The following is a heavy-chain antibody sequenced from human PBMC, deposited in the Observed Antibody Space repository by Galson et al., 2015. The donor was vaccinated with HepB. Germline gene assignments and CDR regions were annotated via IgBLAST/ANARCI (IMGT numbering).Heavy chain of an antibody. CDR3: ARDGYSSSWYVRYFDL. Sequence: SLRLSCAGSGFRFHYYALHWVRQAPGKGLEWVSVIYSGGSTDYADSVKGRFTISRDNSKNTLYLQMNSLRAEDTAVYYCARDGYSSSWYVRYFDLWGRGTLVTVSS. CDR2: IYSGGST. CDR1: GFRFHYYA. J-gene: IGHJ2*01. V-gene: IGHV3-66*01. D-gene: IGHD6-13*01.